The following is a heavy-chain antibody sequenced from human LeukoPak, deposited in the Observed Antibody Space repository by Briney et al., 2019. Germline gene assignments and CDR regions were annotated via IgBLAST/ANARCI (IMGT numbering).Heavy chain of an antibody. CDR3: ARGGSDTAMAHDY. CDR1: GFTFSNHW. J-gene: IGHJ4*02. D-gene: IGHD5-18*01. V-gene: IGHV3-74*01. Sequence: GGSLRLSCAASGFTFSNHWMHWVRQVPGKGLMWVSRINRDGSRTDYADSVKGRFTISRDDAKNTLYLQVNSLRAEDTAVYFCARGGSDTAMAHDYWGQGTLVTVSS. CDR2: INRDGSRT.